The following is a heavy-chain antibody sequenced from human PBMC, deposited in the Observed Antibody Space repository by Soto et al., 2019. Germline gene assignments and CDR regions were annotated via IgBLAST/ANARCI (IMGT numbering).Heavy chain of an antibody. D-gene: IGHD6-13*01. J-gene: IGHJ4*02. V-gene: IGHV2-5*02. CDR2: TYWDDDK. CDR1: GFSVTTSGVG. Sequence: QITLKEPGPTLVKLTQTLTLTCTCSGFSVTTSGVGVGWLSQPPGKALEWLALTYWDDDKRYSPSLKSRLTTTKDTSKNQVVLTMTTMDPVDTATYSCARRIAAAAFDYWCQGTPVTVFS. CDR3: ARRIAAAAFDY.